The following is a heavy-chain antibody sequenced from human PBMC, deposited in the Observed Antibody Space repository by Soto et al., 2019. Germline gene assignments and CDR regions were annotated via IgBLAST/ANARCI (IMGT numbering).Heavy chain of an antibody. D-gene: IGHD2-2*01. V-gene: IGHV3-30-3*01. J-gene: IGHJ5*02. CDR2: ISYDGSNK. Sequence: PGGSLRLSCAASGFTFSSYAMHWVRQAPGKGLEWVAVISYDGSNKYYADSVKGRFTISRDNSKNTLYLQMNSLRAEDTAVYYCARGNAIVLVSAATHNWFDPWGQGT. CDR3: ARGNAIVLVSAATHNWFDP. CDR1: GFTFSSYA.